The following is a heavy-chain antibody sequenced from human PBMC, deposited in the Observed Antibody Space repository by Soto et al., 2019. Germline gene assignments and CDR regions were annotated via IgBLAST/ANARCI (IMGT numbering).Heavy chain of an antibody. CDR3: AREGAGQWLAKMVDY. Sequence: GGSLRLSCAASGFTFSSYSMNWVRQAPGKGLEWVSYISSSSSTIYYADSVKGRFTISRDNAKNSLYLQMNSLRAEDTAVYYCAREGAGQWLAKMVDYWGQGTLVTVSS. V-gene: IGHV3-48*01. CDR1: GFTFSSYS. J-gene: IGHJ4*02. CDR2: ISSSSSTI. D-gene: IGHD6-19*01.